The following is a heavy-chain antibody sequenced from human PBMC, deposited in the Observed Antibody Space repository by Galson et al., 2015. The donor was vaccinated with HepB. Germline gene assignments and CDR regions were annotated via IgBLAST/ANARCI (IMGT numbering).Heavy chain of an antibody. CDR1: GYTFISYP. Sequence: SVKVSCKASGYTFISYPIHWVRQAPGQRLEWVGWINAANGDTKYPQRFQDRVSITRDTSASTVYMHLSSLTSEDTAVYYCAKVNRELELRTYHYYYYMDVWGGGTTVTVPS. V-gene: IGHV1-3*01. CDR2: INAANGDT. J-gene: IGHJ6*03. CDR3: AKVNRELELRTYHYYYYMDV. D-gene: IGHD1-7*01.